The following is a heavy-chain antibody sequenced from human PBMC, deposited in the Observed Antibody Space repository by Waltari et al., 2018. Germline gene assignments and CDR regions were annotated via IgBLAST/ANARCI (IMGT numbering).Heavy chain of an antibody. Sequence: EVQLVESGGGLVQPGGSLRLSCAASGLTFRSYWMSWVRQAPVKGLGGVAGIKEDGSETYYVDSVKGRFTISRDNAKNSLYLHMNSLRAEDTAVYYCASHGPWTFNYWGQGTLVTVSS. CDR1: GLTFRSYW. V-gene: IGHV3-7*02. CDR2: IKEDGSET. J-gene: IGHJ4*02. CDR3: ASHGPWTFNY. D-gene: IGHD1-1*01.